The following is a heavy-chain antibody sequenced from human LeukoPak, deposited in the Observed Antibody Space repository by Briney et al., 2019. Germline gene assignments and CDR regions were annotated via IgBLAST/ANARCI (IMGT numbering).Heavy chain of an antibody. CDR2: IYSSVST. CDR3: VCGSGYFFDY. D-gene: IGHD1-14*01. Sequence: PSETLSLTCTVSGASIRRNNYYRGWIRHPPGKGLEWIGTIYSSVSTYYNPSLKSRVTISVDTSKNQFSLKLTAVTAADTAVFYCVCGSGYFFDYWGQGTLVTVSS. V-gene: IGHV4-39*01. J-gene: IGHJ4*02. CDR1: GASIRRNNYY.